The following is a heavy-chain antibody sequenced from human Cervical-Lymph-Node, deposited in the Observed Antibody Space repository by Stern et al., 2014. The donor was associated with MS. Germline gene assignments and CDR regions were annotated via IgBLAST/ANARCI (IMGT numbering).Heavy chain of an antibody. J-gene: IGHJ4*02. D-gene: IGHD6-13*01. CDR1: GYSISSGYY. V-gene: IGHV4-38-2*02. Sequence: QVQLQESGPGLVKPSETLSLTCTVSGYSISSGYYWGWIRQPPGKGLEWIGSIYHSGNTYYNPSLKSRVPISVDTSKNPLSLKLRFVTAADTAVYYCARDLSWQQLLFWGQGTLVTVSS. CDR3: ARDLSWQQLLF. CDR2: IYHSGNT.